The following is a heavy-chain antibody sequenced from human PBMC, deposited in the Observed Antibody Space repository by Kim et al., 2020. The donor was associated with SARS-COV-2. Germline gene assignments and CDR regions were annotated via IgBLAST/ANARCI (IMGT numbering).Heavy chain of an antibody. V-gene: IGHV1-2*02. CDR3: ARAVATSVFWYY. J-gene: IGHJ4*02. Sequence: NYAQRFQGRVTMTRDTSISTAYMELSRLRSDDTAVYYCARAVATSVFWYYWGQGTLVTVSS. D-gene: IGHD5-12*01.